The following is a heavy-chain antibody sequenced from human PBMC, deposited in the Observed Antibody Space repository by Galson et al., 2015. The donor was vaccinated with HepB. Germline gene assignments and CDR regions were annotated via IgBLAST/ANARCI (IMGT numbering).Heavy chain of an antibody. CDR3: AKGTESQWEKYYFDY. V-gene: IGHV3-30*18. CDR2: ISYDGSNK. CDR1: GFTFSSYG. J-gene: IGHJ4*02. Sequence: SLRLSCAASGFTFSSYGMHWVRQAPGKGLEWVAVISYDGSNKYYADSAKGRFTISRDNSKNTLYLQMNSLRAEDTAVHYCAKGTESQWEKYYFDYWGQGTLVTVSS. D-gene: IGHD1-26*01.